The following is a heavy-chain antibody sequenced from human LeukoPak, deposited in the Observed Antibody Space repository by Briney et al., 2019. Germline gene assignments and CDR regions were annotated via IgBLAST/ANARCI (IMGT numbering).Heavy chain of an antibody. CDR1: GFTLSSYA. CDR2: IYSGGST. Sequence: PGGSLRLSCAASGFTLSSYAMSWVRQAPGKGLEWVSVIYSGGSTYYADSVKGRFTISRDNSKNTLYLQMNSLRAEDTAVYYCASTVDTAMAAYYYYYMDVWGKGTTVTISS. J-gene: IGHJ6*03. D-gene: IGHD5-18*01. V-gene: IGHV3-66*01. CDR3: ASTVDTAMAAYYYYYMDV.